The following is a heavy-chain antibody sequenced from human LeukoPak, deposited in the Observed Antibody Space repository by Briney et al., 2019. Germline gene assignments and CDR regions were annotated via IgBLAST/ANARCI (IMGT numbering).Heavy chain of an antibody. CDR1: GYTFTGYY. CDR3: ATVALDTFDP. CDR2: VDPEDGET. J-gene: IGHJ5*02. V-gene: IGHV1-69-2*01. Sequence: ASVKVSCKASGYTFTGYYMHWVQQAPGKGLEWMGLVDPEDGETIYAEKFQGRVTITADTSTDTAYMELSSLRSEDTAVYYCATVALDTFDPWGQGTLVTVSS.